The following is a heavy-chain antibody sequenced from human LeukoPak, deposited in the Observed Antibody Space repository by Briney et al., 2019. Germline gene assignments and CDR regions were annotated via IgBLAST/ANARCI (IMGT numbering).Heavy chain of an antibody. CDR3: ARGSFGELISRFDH. V-gene: IGHV3-48*03. CDR1: GFTFRSYE. Sequence: GGSLRLSCAASGFTFRSYEMNWVRQAPGKGLEWISYISSSGNIIFYADSVKGRFTIPRDNAKNSMYLQMNSLRDEDTAIYFCARGSFGELISRFDHRGQGTLATVSS. CDR2: ISSSGNII. D-gene: IGHD3-10*01. J-gene: IGHJ4*02.